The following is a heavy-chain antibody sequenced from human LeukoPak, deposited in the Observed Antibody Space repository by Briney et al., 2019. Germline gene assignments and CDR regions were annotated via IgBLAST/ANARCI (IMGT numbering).Heavy chain of an antibody. CDR2: ISNDGTKT. V-gene: IGHV3-30*18. Sequence: GGSLRLSCAASGFTFSNYAMHWVRQSPGKGLEWVALISNDGTKTYDADSVKGRFTISRDNSKNPLYLHMNSLKTEDMAVYYCAKAEGGSTSWDDFCYYGLDVWGKGATITVSS. CDR3: AKAEGGSTSWDDFCYYGLDV. J-gene: IGHJ6*04. D-gene: IGHD6-13*01. CDR1: GFTFSNYA.